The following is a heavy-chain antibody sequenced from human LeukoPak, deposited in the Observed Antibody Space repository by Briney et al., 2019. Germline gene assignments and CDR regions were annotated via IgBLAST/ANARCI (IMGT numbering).Heavy chain of an antibody. CDR1: GYTFTSYG. CDR3: ARDAHIPGSGSYYAYHAFDI. CDR2: ISAYNGNK. J-gene: IGHJ3*02. V-gene: IGHV1-18*01. D-gene: IGHD1-26*01. Sequence: ASVTVSCKASGYTFTSYGISWVRQAPGQGLEWMGWISAYNGNKNYAQNLQRRVPIPPHPSTSTAYIELRSLRSDDTAVYYCARDAHIPGSGSYYAYHAFDIWGQGTMVTVSS.